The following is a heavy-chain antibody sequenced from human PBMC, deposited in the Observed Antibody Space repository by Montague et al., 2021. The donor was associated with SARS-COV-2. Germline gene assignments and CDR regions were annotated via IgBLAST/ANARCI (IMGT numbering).Heavy chain of an antibody. Sequence: SDTLSLTCNVSGGSMSSSFYYWGWIRQPPGKGLEWIGSFYYSGITYYNPSLKSRVTVSVDTSKNQFSLKLSSVTAADTAVYYCAGSVVIVALNYFDYWGQGTLVTVSS. CDR1: GGSMSSSFYY. J-gene: IGHJ4*02. CDR2: FYYSGIT. V-gene: IGHV4-39*01. CDR3: AGSVVIVALNYFDY. D-gene: IGHD2-21*01.